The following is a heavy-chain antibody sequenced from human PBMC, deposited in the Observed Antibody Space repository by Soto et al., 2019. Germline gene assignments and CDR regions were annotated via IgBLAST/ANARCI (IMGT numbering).Heavy chain of an antibody. D-gene: IGHD3-10*01. V-gene: IGHV4-34*01. CDR3: AAIPGGSGSYWSSRYPNFHYYVDV. CDR2: INHSGRT. Sequence: QVQLQQWGGGLLRPSETLSLSCDVSGGAFSTYLWSWIRQSPGKVLEWIGEINHSGRTNYNPSLRSRVTISFGPPNNQFSLRLNSVTAADTAVYYCAAIPGGSGSYWSSRYPNFHYYVDVWGKGATVTVSS. CDR1: GGAFSTYL. J-gene: IGHJ6*04.